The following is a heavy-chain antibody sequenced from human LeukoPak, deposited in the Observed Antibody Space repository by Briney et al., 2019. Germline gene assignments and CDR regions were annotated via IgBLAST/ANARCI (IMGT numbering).Heavy chain of an antibody. CDR3: ARDLPTSSPRAENY. D-gene: IGHD6-6*01. CDR2: IIPILGIA. J-gene: IGHJ4*02. CDR1: GGTFSSYT. Sequence: ASVKVSCKASGGTFSSYTISWVRQAPGQGLEWMGRIIPILGIANYAQKFQGRVTITAVKSTSTAYMELSSLRSEDTAVYYCARDLPTSSPRAENYWGQGTLVTVSS. V-gene: IGHV1-69*04.